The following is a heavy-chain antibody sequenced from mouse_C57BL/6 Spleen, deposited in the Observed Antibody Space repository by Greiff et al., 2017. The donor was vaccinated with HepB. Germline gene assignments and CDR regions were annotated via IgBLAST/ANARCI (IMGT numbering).Heavy chain of an antibody. CDR1: GFSLTSYG. D-gene: IGHD3-3*01. Sequence: QVQLQQSGPGLVQPSQSLSITCTVSGFSLTSYGVHWVRQSPGKGLEWLGVIWRGGSTDYNAAFMSRLSINKDNSKRQVFFKMNSLQADDTAIYYCAKKGDIYAMDYWGQGTSVTVSS. V-gene: IGHV2-5*01. CDR2: IWRGGST. CDR3: AKKGDIYAMDY. J-gene: IGHJ4*01.